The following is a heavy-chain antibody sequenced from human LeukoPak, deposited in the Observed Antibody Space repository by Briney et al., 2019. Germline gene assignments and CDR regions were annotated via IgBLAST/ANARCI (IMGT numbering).Heavy chain of an antibody. Sequence: PSETLSLTCAVYGGSFSGYYWSWIRQPPGKGLEWIGEINHSGSTNHNPSLKSRVTLSVDTSKNQFSLRQSSVTAADTALYYCARSLVPAAPQYNWFDPWGQGTLVTVSS. CDR1: GGSFSGYY. CDR3: ARSLVPAAPQYNWFDP. J-gene: IGHJ5*02. V-gene: IGHV4-34*01. D-gene: IGHD2-2*01. CDR2: INHSGST.